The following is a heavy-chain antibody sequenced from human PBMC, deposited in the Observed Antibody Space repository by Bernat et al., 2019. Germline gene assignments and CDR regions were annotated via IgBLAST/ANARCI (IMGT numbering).Heavy chain of an antibody. J-gene: IGHJ4*02. CDR1: GFTFSSYG. CDR2: IWYDGSNK. D-gene: IGHD2-15*01. Sequence: QVQLVESGGGVVQPGRSLRLSCAASGFTFSSYGMHWVRQAPGKGLEWVAVIWYDGSNKYYADSAKGRFTISRDDSKNTLYLQMNSLRAEDTAVYYCARVYCSGGSCYGPFDYWGQGTLVTVSS. CDR3: ARVYCSGGSCYGPFDY. V-gene: IGHV3-33*01.